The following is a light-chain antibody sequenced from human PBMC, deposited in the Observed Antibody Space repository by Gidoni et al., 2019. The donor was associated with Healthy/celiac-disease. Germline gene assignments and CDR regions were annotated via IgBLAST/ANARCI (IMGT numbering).Light chain of an antibody. Sequence: EIVLTQSPGTLSLSPGERATLSCWASQSVSSLIYGASSRATGIPDRFSGSGSGTDFTLTISRLEPEDFAVYYCQQYGSSFRTFGQGTKVEIK. V-gene: IGKV3-20*01. CDR3: QQYGSSFRT. CDR1: QSVSS. J-gene: IGKJ1*01. CDR2: GAS.